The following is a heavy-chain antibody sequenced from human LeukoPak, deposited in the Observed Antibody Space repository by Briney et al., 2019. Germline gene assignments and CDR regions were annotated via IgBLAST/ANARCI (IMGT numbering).Heavy chain of an antibody. V-gene: IGHV3-9*01. CDR1: GFTFDDYA. CDR2: ISWNSGSI. CDR3: AKDTRQLHYGSGSYSY. D-gene: IGHD3-10*01. Sequence: GGSLRLSCAASGFTFDDYAMHWVRQAPGKGLEWVSGISWNSGSIGYADSVKGRFTISRDNAKNSLYLQMNSLRAEDTALYYCAKDTRQLHYGSGSYSYWGQGTLVTVSS. J-gene: IGHJ4*02.